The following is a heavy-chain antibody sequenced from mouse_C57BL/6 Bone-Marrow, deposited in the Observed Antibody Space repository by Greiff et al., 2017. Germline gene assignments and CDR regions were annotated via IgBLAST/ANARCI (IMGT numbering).Heavy chain of an antibody. V-gene: IGHV6-3*01. J-gene: IGHJ4*01. CDR2: IRLKSDNYAT. CDR3: TAPGNLSMDY. Sequence: EVQLQESGGGLVQPGGSMKLSCVASGFTFSNYWMNWVRQSPEKGLEWVAQIRLKSDNYATHYAESVKGRFTISSDDSKSSVYLQMNNLRAEDTGIYYCTAPGNLSMDYWVQGTSVTVSS. CDR1: GFTFSNYW. D-gene: IGHD4-1*01.